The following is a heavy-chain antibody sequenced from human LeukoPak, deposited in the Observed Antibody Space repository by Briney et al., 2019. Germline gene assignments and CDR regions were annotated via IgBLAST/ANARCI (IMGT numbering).Heavy chain of an antibody. CDR2: ISSSSGTI. CDR3: ARRRDLFDS. V-gene: IGHV3-48*04. J-gene: IGHJ4*02. Sequence: GGSLRLSCVASGFTFNTYSMNWFRQAPGKGLEWISYISSSSGTIYYADSVKGRFTISRDNAKNSLYLQMNSLRAEDTAVYYCARRRDLFDSWGQGTLVIVSS. CDR1: GFTFNTYS.